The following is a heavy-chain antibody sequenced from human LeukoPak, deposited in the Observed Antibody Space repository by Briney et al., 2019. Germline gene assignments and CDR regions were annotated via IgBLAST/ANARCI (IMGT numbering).Heavy chain of an antibody. Sequence: ASVKVSCKASGYTFTSYDINWVRQATGQGLEWMGWMNPNSGNTGYAQKFQGRVTMTRNTSISTAYMELSSLRSEDTAVYYCARGRISYGSGIKYYYYYMDVWGKGTTVTISS. D-gene: IGHD3-10*01. V-gene: IGHV1-8*01. CDR1: GYTFTSYD. CDR3: ARGRISYGSGIKYYYYYMDV. CDR2: MNPNSGNT. J-gene: IGHJ6*03.